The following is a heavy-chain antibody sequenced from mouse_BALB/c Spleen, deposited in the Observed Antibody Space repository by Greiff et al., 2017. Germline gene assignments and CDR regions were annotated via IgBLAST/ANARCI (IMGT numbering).Heavy chain of an antibody. CDR1: GYTFTSYW. J-gene: IGHJ2*01. CDR3: TRLLGGYYFDY. CDR2: IDPSDSYT. V-gene: IGHV1S127*01. Sequence: VQLQQPGAELVKPGASVKMSCKASGYTFTSYWMHWVKQRPGQGLEWIGVIDPSDSYTSYNQKFKGKATLTVDTSSSTAYMQLSSLTSEDSAVYYCTRLLGGYYFDYWGQGTTLTVSS.